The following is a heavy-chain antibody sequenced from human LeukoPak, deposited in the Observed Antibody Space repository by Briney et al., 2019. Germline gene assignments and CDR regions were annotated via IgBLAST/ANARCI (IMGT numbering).Heavy chain of an antibody. CDR3: AKAYIVATSLNDDAFDI. Sequence: GGSLRLSCAASGFTFSSYSMNWVRQAPGKGLEWVSYISSSSSTIYYADSVKGRFTISRDNAKNSLYLQMNSLRAEDMALYYCAKAYIVATSLNDDAFDIWGQGTMVTVSS. CDR1: GFTFSSYS. D-gene: IGHD5-12*01. V-gene: IGHV3-48*04. J-gene: IGHJ3*02. CDR2: ISSSSSTI.